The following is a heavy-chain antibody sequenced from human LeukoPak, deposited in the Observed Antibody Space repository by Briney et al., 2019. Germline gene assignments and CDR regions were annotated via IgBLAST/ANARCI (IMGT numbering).Heavy chain of an antibody. CDR1: GGSISSGGYY. D-gene: IGHD2-15*01. V-gene: IGHV4-31*03. Sequence: PSQTLSLTCTVSGGSISSGGYYWSWIRQHPGKGLEWIGYIYYSGSTYYNPSLKSRVTISVDTSKNQFSLKLSSVTAADTAVYYCAREGTVVVVAAVLGYWGQGTLVTVSS. CDR3: AREGTVVVVAAVLGY. CDR2: IYYSGST. J-gene: IGHJ4*02.